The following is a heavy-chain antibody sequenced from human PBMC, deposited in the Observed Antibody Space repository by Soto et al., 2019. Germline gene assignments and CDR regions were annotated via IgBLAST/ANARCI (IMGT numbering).Heavy chain of an antibody. V-gene: IGHV1-18*01. D-gene: IGHD5-12*01. CDR3: ARVRRWLPPPFVY. Sequence: QVQLVQSGAEVKKPGASVKVSCKASGYTFTSYGISWVRQAPGQGLEWMGWISAYNGNTNYAQKLKGRVTMTTDTTTSTAYRELRSLRSDDTAVYYCARVRRWLPPPFVYWGQGTLVTVSS. CDR2: ISAYNGNT. J-gene: IGHJ4*02. CDR1: GYTFTSYG.